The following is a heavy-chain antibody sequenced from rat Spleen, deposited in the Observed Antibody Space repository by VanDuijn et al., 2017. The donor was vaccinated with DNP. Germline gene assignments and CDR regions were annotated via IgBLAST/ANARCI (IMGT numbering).Heavy chain of an antibody. D-gene: IGHD5-1*01. V-gene: IGHV5-20*01. CDR3: TNDWELYY. CDR2: ISYDGDST. J-gene: IGHJ2*01. CDR1: GFTFSDYY. Sequence: EVQLVESDGGLVQPGRSLKVSCAASGFTFSDYYMAWVRQAPTKGLDWVASISYDGDSTYYRDSVKGRFTISRDNAKNTLYLQMNSLRSEDTATYYCTNDWELYYWGQGVMVTVSS.